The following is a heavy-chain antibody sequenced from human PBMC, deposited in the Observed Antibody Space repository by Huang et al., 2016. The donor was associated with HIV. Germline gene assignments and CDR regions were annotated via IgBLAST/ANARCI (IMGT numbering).Heavy chain of an antibody. Sequence: QLLLQESGPGLVKPSEALALTCAVSGGSIRSSDYHWGWIRQPPGKGLEWIGSSYYEGGTHDSPSPTSRVTIAVDTSKNLVFLNLPSMTAADTAGYYCARHREGPVAYYSGWGSHLNYMDVWGRGRTVVVSS. D-gene: IGHD3-10*01. CDR1: GGSIRSSDYH. CDR3: ARHREGPVAYYSGWGSHLNYMDV. CDR2: SYYEGGT. J-gene: IGHJ6*03. V-gene: IGHV4-39*01.